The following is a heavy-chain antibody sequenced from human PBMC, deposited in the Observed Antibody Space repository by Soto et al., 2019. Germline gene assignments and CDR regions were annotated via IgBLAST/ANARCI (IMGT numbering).Heavy chain of an antibody. D-gene: IGHD2-2*02. CDR1: GGTFSSYA. CDR3: ARVSGYCSSTSCYTRYYYYYGMDV. CDR2: IIPIFGTA. Sequence: QVQLVQSGAEVKKPGSSVKVSCKASGGTFSSYAISWVRQAPGQGLEWMGGIIPIFGTANYAQKFQGRVTIAADESTSTAYMELSSLRSEDTAVYYCARVSGYCSSTSCYTRYYYYYGMDVWGQGTKVTVSS. V-gene: IGHV1-69*01. J-gene: IGHJ6*02.